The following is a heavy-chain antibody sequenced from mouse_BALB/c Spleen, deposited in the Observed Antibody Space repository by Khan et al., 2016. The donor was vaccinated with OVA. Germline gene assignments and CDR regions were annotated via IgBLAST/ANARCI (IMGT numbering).Heavy chain of an antibody. J-gene: IGHJ3*01. Sequence: QVQLQQPGAELARPGASVKLSCKASGYTFTDYYINWVKQRTGQGLEWIGEIYPGSGNTYYNEKFKGKATLTADKSSSTAYMQLISLTSEDSSVFFYARRNYFGYTFAYWGQGTLVTVSA. CDR1: GYTFTDYY. D-gene: IGHD1-2*01. CDR2: IYPGSGNT. CDR3: ARRNYFGYTFAY. V-gene: IGHV1-77*01.